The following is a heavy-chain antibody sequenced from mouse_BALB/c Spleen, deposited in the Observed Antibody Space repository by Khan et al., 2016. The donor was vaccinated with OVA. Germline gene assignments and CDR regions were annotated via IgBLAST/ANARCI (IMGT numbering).Heavy chain of an antibody. D-gene: IGHD2-3*01. CDR2: ISYSGST. V-gene: IGHV3-2*02. CDR1: GYSFTSDYA. CDR3: ARDGSRYNYAMDY. Sequence: EVQLQESGPGLVKPSQSLYLSCTASGYSFTSDYAWNWIRQSPGNKLGLMGFISYSGSTNYNPSLKGRFSISRDTSKNQFFLQLNSVTTEDTATYYCARDGSRYNYAMDYWGQGTSVTVSS. J-gene: IGHJ4*01.